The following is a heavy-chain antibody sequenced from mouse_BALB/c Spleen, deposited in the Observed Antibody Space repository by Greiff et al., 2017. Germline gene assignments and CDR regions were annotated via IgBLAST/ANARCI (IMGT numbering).Heavy chain of an antibody. J-gene: IGHJ4*01. CDR3: ARDHGSGAMDY. Sequence: EVHLVESGGGLVQPGGSLRLSCATSGFTFTDYYMSWVRQPPGKALEWLGFIRNKANGYTTEYSASVKGRFTISRDNSQSILYLQMNTLRAEDSATYYCARDHGSGAMDYWGQGTSVTVSS. CDR2: IRNKANGYTT. V-gene: IGHV7-3*02. D-gene: IGHD1-1*01. CDR1: GFTFTDYY.